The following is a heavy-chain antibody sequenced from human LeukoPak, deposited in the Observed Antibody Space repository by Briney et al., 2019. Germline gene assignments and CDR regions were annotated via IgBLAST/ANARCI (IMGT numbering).Heavy chain of an antibody. J-gene: IGHJ2*01. D-gene: IGHD2-8*01. CDR1: GGSISSYY. CDR3: ARDGIFCTNGVCYTRWYFDL. Sequence: SETLSLTCTVSGGSISSYYGSWIRQPAGKGLEWMGRIYSSGSTNYNPSLKSRVTMSLDTSKNQFSLKLSSATAADTAVYYCARDGIFCTNGVCYTRWYFDLWGRGTLVTVSS. V-gene: IGHV4-4*07. CDR2: IYSSGST.